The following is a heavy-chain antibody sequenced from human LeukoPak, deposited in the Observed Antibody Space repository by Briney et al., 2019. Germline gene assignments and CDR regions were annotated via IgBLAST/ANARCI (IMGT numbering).Heavy chain of an antibody. V-gene: IGHV3-11*05. CDR3: ARVHYYGSGSYFPLDY. CDR1: GFTFSDYY. J-gene: IGHJ4*02. CDR2: ITSSTSYT. Sequence: GGSLRLSCAASGFTFSDYYMSWIRQAPGKGLEWVSYITSSTSYTTYADSVKGRFTISRDNAKNSLYLQMNSLRAEDTAVYYCARVHYYGSGSYFPLDYWGQGTLVTVSS. D-gene: IGHD3-10*01.